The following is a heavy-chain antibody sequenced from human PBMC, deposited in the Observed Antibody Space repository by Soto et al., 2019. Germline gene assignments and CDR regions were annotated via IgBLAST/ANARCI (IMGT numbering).Heavy chain of an antibody. J-gene: IGHJ4*02. CDR3: AKTYYDSSGYFGY. V-gene: IGHV3-23*01. D-gene: IGHD3-22*01. CDR2: ISGSGGST. CDR1: GFTFSSYA. Sequence: GSLLLACTASGFTFSSYAMSWVRQAPGKGLEWVSAISGSGGSTYYADSVKGRFTISRDNSKNTLYLQMNSLRAEDTAVYYCAKTYYDSSGYFGYWGQGTMVTVS.